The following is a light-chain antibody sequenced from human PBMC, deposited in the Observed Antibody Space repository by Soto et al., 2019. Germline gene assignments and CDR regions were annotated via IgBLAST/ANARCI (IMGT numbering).Light chain of an antibody. CDR3: CSFALRSTLI. J-gene: IGLJ2*01. CDR2: EVR. Sequence: QSALTQPASVSGSPGQSITISCNGSSSDVGAYNYVSWYQQYPGKAPKVIIFEVRKRPSGVSNRFSGSKSGNTASLTISGLQAEDEADYYCCSFALRSTLIFGGGTKLTVL. V-gene: IGLV2-14*01. CDR1: SSDVGAYNY.